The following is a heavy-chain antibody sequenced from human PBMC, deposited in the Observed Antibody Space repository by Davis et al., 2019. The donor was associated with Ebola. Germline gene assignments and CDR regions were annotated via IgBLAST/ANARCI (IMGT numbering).Heavy chain of an antibody. V-gene: IGHV3-33*01. CDR1: GFNFRTYG. D-gene: IGHD4-17*01. CDR2: IWYDGSRK. CDR3: TSAYGDWDY. Sequence: GGSLRLSCAASGFNFRTYGMHWVRQAPGKGLEWVAVIWYDGSRKYYGDSVKGRFTISRDNSNNMLYLQMNSLKTEDTAVYYCTSAYGDWDYWGQGTLVTVSS. J-gene: IGHJ4*02.